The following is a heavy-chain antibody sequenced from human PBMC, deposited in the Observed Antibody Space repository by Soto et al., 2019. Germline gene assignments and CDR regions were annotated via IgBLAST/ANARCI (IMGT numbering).Heavy chain of an antibody. J-gene: IGHJ4*02. D-gene: IGHD3-3*01. CDR3: VKDQESRDFWSGFDY. CDR1: GFTFSTYA. CDR2: ISTNGGRT. Sequence: GGSLRLSCAASGFTFSTYAMHWVRQAPGKGLEYVSAISTNGGRTYYADSVKGRVTISRDNSKNTLHLQMSSLRAEDTAVYYCVKDQESRDFWSGFDYWGQGTLVTVSS. V-gene: IGHV3-64D*08.